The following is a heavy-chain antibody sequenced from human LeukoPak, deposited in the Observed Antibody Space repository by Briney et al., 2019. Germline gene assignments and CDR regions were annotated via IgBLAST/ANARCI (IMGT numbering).Heavy chain of an antibody. Sequence: SDTLSLTCTVSGGSISSYYWTWMRQPAGKGLEWIGRIYIIGSTNYNPSLKSRVTMSVDTSNNHFSLKLRSVTASDAPVDYCAGESSLQYYDISGYCPYYFDYGGQGTLVSVFS. V-gene: IGHV4-4*07. CDR3: AGESSLQYYDISGYCPYYFDY. D-gene: IGHD3-22*01. CDR1: GGSISSYY. J-gene: IGHJ4*02. CDR2: IYIIGST.